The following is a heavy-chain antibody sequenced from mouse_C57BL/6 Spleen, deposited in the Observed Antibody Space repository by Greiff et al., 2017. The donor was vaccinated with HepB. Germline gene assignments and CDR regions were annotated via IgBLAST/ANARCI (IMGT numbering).Heavy chain of an antibody. J-gene: IGHJ4*01. CDR3: AREFRQLRLPDYAMDY. D-gene: IGHD3-2*02. CDR2: IYPGDGDT. V-gene: IGHV1-82*01. Sequence: QVQLKESGPELVKPGASVKISCKASGYAFSSSWMNWVKQRPGKGLEWIGRIYPGDGDTNYNGKFKGKATLTADKSSSTAYMQLSSLTSEDSAVYFCAREFRQLRLPDYAMDYWGQGTSVTVSS. CDR1: GYAFSSSW.